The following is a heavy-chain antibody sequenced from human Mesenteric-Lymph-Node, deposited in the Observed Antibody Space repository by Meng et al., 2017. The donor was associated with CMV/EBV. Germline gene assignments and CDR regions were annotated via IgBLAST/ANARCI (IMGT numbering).Heavy chain of an antibody. D-gene: IGHD3-3*01. J-gene: IGHJ6*02. CDR1: GFMFSNYW. CDR2: IDSGGSTT. Sequence: GESLKISCAASGFMFSNYWMNWVRQAPGKGLVWVSRIDSGGSTTAYADSVKGRFTISRDNAKNTLYLQMNSLGAEDTAVYCCARDLRNTIFGVVTSDGLDVWGQGTTVTVSS. CDR3: ARDLRNTIFGVVTSDGLDV. V-gene: IGHV3-74*01.